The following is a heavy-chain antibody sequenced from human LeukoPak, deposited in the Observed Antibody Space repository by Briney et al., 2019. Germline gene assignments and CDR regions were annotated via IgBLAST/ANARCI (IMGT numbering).Heavy chain of an antibody. D-gene: IGHD3-10*01. CDR1: GYTFTVYY. CDR2: INPNSGGT. Sequence: ASVKVSCKASGYTFTVYYMHWVRQAPGQGLEWMGWINPNSGGTNYAQKFQGRVTMTRDTSISTAYMELSRLRSDDTAVYYCARDYTMVRGLEGYYFDYWGQGTLVTVSS. V-gene: IGHV1-2*02. CDR3: ARDYTMVRGLEGYYFDY. J-gene: IGHJ4*02.